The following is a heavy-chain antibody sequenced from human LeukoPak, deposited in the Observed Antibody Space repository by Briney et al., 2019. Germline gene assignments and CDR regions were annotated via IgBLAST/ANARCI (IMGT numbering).Heavy chain of an antibody. J-gene: IGHJ4*02. CDR3: ARPTGITWYYYFDS. CDR2: ISYDGSSK. Sequence: GGSLRLSCGASGFTFSTYGMHWVRQAPGKGLEWLAVISYDGSSKYYAESVKGRFTIFRDNAKHTLFLQMNSLRVEDTAVYYCARPTGITWYYYFDSWGQGTLLTVSS. CDR1: GFTFSTYG. D-gene: IGHD6-13*01. V-gene: IGHV3-30*03.